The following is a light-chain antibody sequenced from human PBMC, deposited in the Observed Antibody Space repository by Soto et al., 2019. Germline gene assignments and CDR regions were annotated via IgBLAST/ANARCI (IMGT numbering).Light chain of an antibody. J-gene: IGKJ1*01. CDR3: QQRRNWPPWR. CDR1: QSVSSY. V-gene: IGKV3-11*01. CDR2: DAS. Sequence: EIVLTQSPATLSLSPGERATLSCRARQSVSSYLAWYQQNPGQAPRLLVYDASNRATGIPARFSGNWSGTDFPLTISRIAPEDFAVYYCQQRRNWPPWRFGQGTKVEIK.